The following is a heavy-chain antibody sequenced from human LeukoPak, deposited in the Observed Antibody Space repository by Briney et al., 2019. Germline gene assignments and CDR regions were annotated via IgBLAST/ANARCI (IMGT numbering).Heavy chain of an antibody. CDR3: ARRSGFSPNWFDP. Sequence: SQTLSLTCTVSGGSLSSGDYYWTWVRQPPGTGLEWIGYIYYTGSTLYDPSLKSRVTISLDTPKNQFSLKLTSVTAADTAVYYCARRSGFSPNWFDPWGQGTLVTVSS. V-gene: IGHV4-30-4*01. CDR1: GGSLSSGDYY. J-gene: IGHJ5*02. D-gene: IGHD3-3*01. CDR2: IYYTGST.